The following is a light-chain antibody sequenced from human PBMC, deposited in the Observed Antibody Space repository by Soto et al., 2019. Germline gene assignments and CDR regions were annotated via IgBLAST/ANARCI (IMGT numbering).Light chain of an antibody. V-gene: IGKV3-20*01. CDR1: QSVSGSD. CDR2: GVS. CDR3: HQYGISPPT. Sequence: EVVLTQSPGTLSLSPGERATLSCRASQSVSGSDLAWYRQKPGQAPRLLISGVSIRATGTPDRFCGSGSGTDFTLTISSLEPEDFAVFYCHQYGISPPTFGPGTKVDIK. J-gene: IGKJ1*01.